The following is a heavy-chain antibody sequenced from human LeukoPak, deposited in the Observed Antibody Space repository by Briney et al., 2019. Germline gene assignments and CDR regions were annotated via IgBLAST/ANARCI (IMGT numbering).Heavy chain of an antibody. Sequence: SETLSLTCTVSGGSISSYYWSWIRQPPGKGLEWIGYIYYSGGTNHNPSLKSRFTISVDTSKNQFSLKLSSVTAADTAVYYCARVPGDYGLDYWGQGTLVTVSS. CDR1: GGSISSYY. V-gene: IGHV4-59*01. D-gene: IGHD4-17*01. CDR3: ARVPGDYGLDY. J-gene: IGHJ4*02. CDR2: IYYSGGT.